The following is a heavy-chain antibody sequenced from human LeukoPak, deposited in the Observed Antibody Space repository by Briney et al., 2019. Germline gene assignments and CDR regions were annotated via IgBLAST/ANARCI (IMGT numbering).Heavy chain of an antibody. V-gene: IGHV1-18*01. CDR2: ISAYNGNT. D-gene: IGHD2-2*01. CDR3: ARGHCSSTSCINWFDP. Sequence: ASVKVSCKASGYTFTSYGISWVRQAPGQGLEWMGWISAYNGNTNYAQKLQGRVTMTTDTSTSTAYMELRSLRSDDTAVYYCARGHCSSTSCINWFDPWGQGTLVTVSS. J-gene: IGHJ5*02. CDR1: GYTFTSYG.